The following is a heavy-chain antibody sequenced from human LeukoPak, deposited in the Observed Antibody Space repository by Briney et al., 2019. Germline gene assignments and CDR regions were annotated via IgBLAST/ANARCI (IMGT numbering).Heavy chain of an antibody. J-gene: IGHJ4*02. D-gene: IGHD6-13*01. Sequence: RSLRLSCAASGFTFSSYAMHWVRQAPGKGLEWVAVISYDGSNKYYADSVKGRFTISRDNSKNTLYLQMNSLRAEDTAVYYCAKIAAAGGEWGQGTLVTVSS. CDR2: ISYDGSNK. CDR1: GFTFSSYA. CDR3: AKIAAAGGE. V-gene: IGHV3-30-3*02.